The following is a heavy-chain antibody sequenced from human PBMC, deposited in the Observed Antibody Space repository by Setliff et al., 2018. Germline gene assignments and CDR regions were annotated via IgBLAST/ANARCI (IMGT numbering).Heavy chain of an antibody. V-gene: IGHV4-30-4*08. CDR1: GGSISSGDYY. J-gene: IGHJ4*02. CDR2: IYYSGSS. Sequence: SETLSLTCTVSGGSISSGDYYWSWIRQPPGKGLEWITYIYYSGSSYYNPSLQSRVTISVDTSKNQFSPKLSSVTAADTAVYYCARYRFGKDFDYWGQGTLVTVSS. CDR3: ARYRFGKDFDY. D-gene: IGHD3-16*02.